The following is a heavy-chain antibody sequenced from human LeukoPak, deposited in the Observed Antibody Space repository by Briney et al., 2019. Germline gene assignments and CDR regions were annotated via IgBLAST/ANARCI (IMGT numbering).Heavy chain of an antibody. CDR3: ARRSYGLVLFHTHNRFDP. CDR2: MNPNSGNT. V-gene: IGHV1-8*01. D-gene: IGHD3-16*01. Sequence: ASVKVSCKASGYTFTSYDINWVRQATGQGLEWMGWMNPNSGNTGYAQKFQGRVTMTRNTSISTAYMELSSLRSEDTAVYYCARRSYGLVLFHTHNRFDPWGQGTLVTVSS. CDR1: GYTFTSYD. J-gene: IGHJ5*02.